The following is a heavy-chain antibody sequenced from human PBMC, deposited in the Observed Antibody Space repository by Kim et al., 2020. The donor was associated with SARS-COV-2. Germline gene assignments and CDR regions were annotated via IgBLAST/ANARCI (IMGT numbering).Heavy chain of an antibody. CDR3: AREIAAAYYYYGMDV. D-gene: IGHD6-13*01. J-gene: IGHJ6*02. CDR2: INTNTGNP. V-gene: IGHV7-4-1*02. CDR1: GYTFTSYA. Sequence: ASVKVSCKASGYTFTSYAMNWVRQAPGQGLEWMGWINTNTGNPTYAQGFTGRFVFSLDTSVSTAYLQISSLKAEDTAVYYCAREIAAAYYYYGMDVWGQGTTVTVSS.